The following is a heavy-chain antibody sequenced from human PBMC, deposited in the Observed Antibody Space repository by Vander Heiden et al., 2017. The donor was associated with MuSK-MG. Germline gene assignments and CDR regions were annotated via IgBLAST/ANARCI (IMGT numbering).Heavy chain of an antibody. CDR3: ARRGAVAVINWFDP. CDR1: GGSISSSSYY. CDR2: IYYSGST. J-gene: IGHJ5*02. D-gene: IGHD6-19*01. Sequence: QLQLQESGPGLVKPSETLSLTCTVSGGSISSSSYYWGWLRQPPGKGLEWIGSIYYSGSTYYNPSLKSRVTISVDTSKNQFSLKLSSVTAADTAVYYCARRGAVAVINWFDPWGQGTLVTVSS. V-gene: IGHV4-39*01.